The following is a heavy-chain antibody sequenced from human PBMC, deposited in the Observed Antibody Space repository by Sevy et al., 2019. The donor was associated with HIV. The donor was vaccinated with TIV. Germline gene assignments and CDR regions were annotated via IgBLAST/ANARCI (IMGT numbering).Heavy chain of an antibody. Sequence: GGSRRLSCAASGFTFSSYGMHWVRQAPGKGLEWVAVISYDRSNKYYADSVKGRFTISRDNSKNTLYLQMNSLRAEDTAVYYCAKEWGRLAARRPQWFDPWGQGTLVTVSS. J-gene: IGHJ5*02. CDR3: AKEWGRLAARRPQWFDP. CDR1: GFTFSSYG. D-gene: IGHD6-6*01. CDR2: ISYDRSNK. V-gene: IGHV3-30*18.